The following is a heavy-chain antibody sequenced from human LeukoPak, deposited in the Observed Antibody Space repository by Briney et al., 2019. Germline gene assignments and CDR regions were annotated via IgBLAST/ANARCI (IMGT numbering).Heavy chain of an antibody. CDR3: AKDKADYGDSPYFDY. V-gene: IGHV3-23*01. CDR2: ISGSGGST. Sequence: GGSLRLSCAASGFTFSSYAMSWVRQAPGKGLEWVSAISGSGGSTYYADSVKGRFTISRDNSKNTLYLQMNSLRAEDTAVYYCAKDKADYGDSPYFDYWGQGTLVTVSS. J-gene: IGHJ4*02. D-gene: IGHD4-17*01. CDR1: GFTFSSYA.